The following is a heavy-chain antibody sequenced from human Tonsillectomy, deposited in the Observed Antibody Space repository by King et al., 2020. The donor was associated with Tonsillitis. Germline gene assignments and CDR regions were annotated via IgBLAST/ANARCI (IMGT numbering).Heavy chain of an antibody. CDR1: GGSISSYY. V-gene: IGHV4-59*01. CDR2: IYYSGST. D-gene: IGHD2-15*01. Sequence: VQLQESGPGLVKPSETLSLTCTVSGGSISSYYWSWIRQPPGKGLEWIGYIYYSGSTNYNPSLKSRVTISVDTSKNQFSLKLSSVTAADTAVYYCARYLFYGSESYDAFDIWGQGTMVTVSS. CDR3: ARYLFYGSESYDAFDI. J-gene: IGHJ3*02.